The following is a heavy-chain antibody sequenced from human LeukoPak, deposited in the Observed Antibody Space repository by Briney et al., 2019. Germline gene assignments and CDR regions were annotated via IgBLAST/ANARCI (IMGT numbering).Heavy chain of an antibody. CDR3: AREYYYDSSGYYADPALDI. J-gene: IGHJ3*02. D-gene: IGHD3-22*01. CDR2: IYYSGSN. V-gene: IGHV4-59*01. Sequence: SETLSLTCTVSGGSISDYYWSWIRQPPGKGLEWIGDIYYSGSNNYNPSLKSRVTISVDTSKTQFSLKLSSVTAADTAVYYCAREYYYDSSGYYADPALDIWGQGTMVTVSS. CDR1: GGSISDYY.